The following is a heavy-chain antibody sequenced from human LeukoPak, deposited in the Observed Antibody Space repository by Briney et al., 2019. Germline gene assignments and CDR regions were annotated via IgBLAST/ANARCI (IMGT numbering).Heavy chain of an antibody. CDR1: GGTFSSYA. CDR3: ARLGYCSSTSCPRP. Sequence: SVKVSCKASGGTFSSYAISWVRQAPGQGLEWMGGIIPIFGTANYAQEFQGRVTITTDESTSTAYIELSSLRSEDTAVYYCARLGYCSSTSCPRPWGQGTLVTVSS. CDR2: IIPIFGTA. D-gene: IGHD2-2*01. J-gene: IGHJ5*02. V-gene: IGHV1-69*05.